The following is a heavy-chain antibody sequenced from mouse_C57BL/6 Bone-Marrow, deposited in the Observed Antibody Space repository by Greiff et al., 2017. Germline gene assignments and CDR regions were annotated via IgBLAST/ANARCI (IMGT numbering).Heavy chain of an antibody. J-gene: IGHJ4*01. D-gene: IGHD3-3*01. CDR2: ISYDGSN. CDR3: ARGDVGDY. V-gene: IGHV3-6*01. Sequence: EVKLQQSGPGLVKPSQSLSLTCSVTGYSITSGYYWNWIRQFPGNKLEWMGYISYDGSNNYNPSLKNRISITRDTSKNQFFLKLNSVTTEDTATYYCARGDVGDYWGQGTSVTVSS. CDR1: GYSITSGYY.